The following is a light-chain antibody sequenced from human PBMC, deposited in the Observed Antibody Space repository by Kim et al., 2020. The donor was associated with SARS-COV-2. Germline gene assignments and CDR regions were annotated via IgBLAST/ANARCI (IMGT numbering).Light chain of an antibody. V-gene: IGKV3-11*01. Sequence: LSPEDRATLSCRASQSVTTHLAWYQQKPGQAPRLLSQDTSHRVAGIPDRFSGRGSGTDFILTINSLEPEDFAVYYCQQRSNWELSFGGGTKVDIK. J-gene: IGKJ4*01. CDR2: DTS. CDR1: QSVTTH. CDR3: QQRSNWELS.